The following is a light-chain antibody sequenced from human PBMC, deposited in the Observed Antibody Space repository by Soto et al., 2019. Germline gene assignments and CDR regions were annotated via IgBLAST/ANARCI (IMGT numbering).Light chain of an antibody. CDR3: QERSNLG. J-gene: IGKJ4*01. CDR2: DVS. Sequence: EIVLTQSPATLSLSPGERATVSCRASQSVSTYLAWYQQKPGQSPRLLIYDVSNRATGIPARFSGSGSGTHFTLTISSPEGYDFAVYYCQERSNLGFGGGTKVEIK. CDR1: QSVSTY. V-gene: IGKV3-11*01.